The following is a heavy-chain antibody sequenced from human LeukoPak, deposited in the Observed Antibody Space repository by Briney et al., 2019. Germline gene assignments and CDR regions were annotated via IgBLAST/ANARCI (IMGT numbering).Heavy chain of an antibody. CDR2: MNPNSGNT. CDR3: ARVRGVAAAGEYFQH. J-gene: IGHJ1*01. V-gene: IGHV1-8*02. Sequence: ASVKVSCKASGYTFTSYDINWVRQATGQGLEWMGWMNPNSGNTGYAQKFQGRVTMTRNTSISTAYMELSSLRSEDTAVYYCARVRGVAAAGEYFQHWGQGTLVTVSS. CDR1: GYTFTSYD. D-gene: IGHD6-13*01.